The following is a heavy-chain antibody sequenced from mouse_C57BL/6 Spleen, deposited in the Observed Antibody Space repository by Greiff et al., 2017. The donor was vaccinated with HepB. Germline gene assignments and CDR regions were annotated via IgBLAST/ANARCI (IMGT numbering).Heavy chain of an antibody. CDR2: IDPSDSYT. CDR3: ARRGVITTVVAFYWYFDV. CDR1: GYTFTSYW. Sequence: VQLQQPGAELVKPGASVKLSCKASGYTFTSYWMQWVKQRPGQGLEWIGEIDPSDSYTNYNQKFKGKATLTVDTSSSTAYMQLSSLTSEDSAVYYCARRGVITTVVAFYWYFDVWGTGTTVTVSS. D-gene: IGHD1-1*01. J-gene: IGHJ1*03. V-gene: IGHV1-50*01.